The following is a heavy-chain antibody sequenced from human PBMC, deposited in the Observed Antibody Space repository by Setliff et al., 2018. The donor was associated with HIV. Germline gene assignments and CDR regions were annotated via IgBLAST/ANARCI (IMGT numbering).Heavy chain of an antibody. V-gene: IGHV4-39*01. J-gene: IGHJ4*02. CDR1: GGSISTNYY. CDR2: AYYSGSS. CDR3: ARVPVGSGSVDY. D-gene: IGHD3-10*01. Sequence: PSETLSLTCTVSGGSISTNYYWGWIRQPPGKGLEWIGRAYYSGSSYYSPSLRSRVTISVDTSKNQFSLKLISVPAADTAVYYCARVPVGSGSVDYWGQGTLVTVSS.